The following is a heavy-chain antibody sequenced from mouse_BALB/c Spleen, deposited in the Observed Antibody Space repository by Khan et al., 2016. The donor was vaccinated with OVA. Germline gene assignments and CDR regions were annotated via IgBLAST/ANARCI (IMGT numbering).Heavy chain of an antibody. CDR1: GFSLSRYN. J-gene: IGHJ4*01. Sequence: QVQLKESGPGLVAPSQSLSITCTVSGFSLSRYNIHWVRQPPGKGLEWLGMIWGGGGTDYNSTLKSRLSIRKDNSQSQVLLKMNSLQTDDTAMYYCARGYYRYDGYYAMDYWGQGTSVTVSS. CDR3: ARGYYRYDGYYAMDY. V-gene: IGHV2-6-4*01. D-gene: IGHD2-14*01. CDR2: IWGGGGT.